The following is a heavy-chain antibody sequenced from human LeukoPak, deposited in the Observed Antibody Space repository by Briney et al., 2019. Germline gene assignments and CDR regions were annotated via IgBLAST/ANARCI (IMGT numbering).Heavy chain of an antibody. J-gene: IGHJ4*02. CDR3: ARATYDILTGYHYYFDY. V-gene: IGHV4-30-4*01. CDR1: GGSISSGDYY. D-gene: IGHD3-9*01. CDR2: IYYSGST. Sequence: SETLSLTCTVSGGSISSGDYYWSWIRQPPGKGLEWIGYIYYSGSTYYNPSLKSRVTISADTSKNQFSLKLSSVTAADTAVYYCARATYDILTGYHYYFDYWGQGTLVTVSS.